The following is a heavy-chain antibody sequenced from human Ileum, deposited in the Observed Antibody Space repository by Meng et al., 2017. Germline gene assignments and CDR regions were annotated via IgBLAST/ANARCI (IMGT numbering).Heavy chain of an antibody. Sequence: ASVKVSCKASGYTFTTYDINWVRQATGQGLEWMGWVSPSSGNTRYAQKFQGRVTMTRDTSISTVYMELTSLKSDDTAVYYCARGVEDLGYYWGQGTLVTVSS. J-gene: IGHJ4*02. CDR3: ARGVEDLGYY. V-gene: IGHV1-8*01. D-gene: IGHD2-15*01. CDR2: VSPSSGNT. CDR1: GYTFTTYD.